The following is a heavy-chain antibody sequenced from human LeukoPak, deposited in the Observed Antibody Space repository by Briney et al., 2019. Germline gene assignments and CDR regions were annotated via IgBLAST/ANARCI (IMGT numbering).Heavy chain of an antibody. CDR2: INPNSGGT. J-gene: IGHJ4*02. V-gene: IGHV1-2*02. CDR1: GYTFTDYY. D-gene: IGHD2-15*01. Sequence: ASVKVSCKASGYTFTDYYMHWVRQAPGQGREGMGWINPNSGGTNYAQKFQGRVTITRDTSISTAYMELSRLRSDDTAVYYCARGRGGIDDYWGQGTLVTVSS. CDR3: ARGRGGIDDY.